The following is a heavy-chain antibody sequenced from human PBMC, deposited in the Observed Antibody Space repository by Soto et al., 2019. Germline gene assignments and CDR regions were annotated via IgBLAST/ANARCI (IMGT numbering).Heavy chain of an antibody. CDR1: GYTFTSYG. CDR3: AKNDDYVWGSDAFDI. Sequence: ASVKVSCKASGYTFTSYGISWVRQAPGQGLEWMGWISAYNGNTNYAQKLQGRVTMTTDTSTSTAYMELRSLRSDDTAVYYCAKNDDYVWGSDAFDIWGQGTMVTVSS. V-gene: IGHV1-18*01. D-gene: IGHD3-16*01. J-gene: IGHJ3*02. CDR2: ISAYNGNT.